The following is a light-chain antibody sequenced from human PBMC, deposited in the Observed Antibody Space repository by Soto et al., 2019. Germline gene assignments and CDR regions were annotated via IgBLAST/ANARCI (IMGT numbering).Light chain of an antibody. J-gene: IGKJ4*01. Sequence: EIVLTQSPATLSLCPGDRATLSCRASQSVGSYLGWYQQRPGQAPRLLIYDASNRATGIPARFSGSGAGTDSTRTSSSLEPEDFAVYYCQQRSDLPSTFAGGTKLEIK. CDR2: DAS. CDR3: QQRSDLPST. V-gene: IGKV3-11*01. CDR1: QSVGSY.